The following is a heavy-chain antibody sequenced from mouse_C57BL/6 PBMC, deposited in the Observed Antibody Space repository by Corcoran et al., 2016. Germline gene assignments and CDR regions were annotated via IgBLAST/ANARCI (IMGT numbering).Heavy chain of an antibody. V-gene: IGHV14-2*01. D-gene: IGHD1-1*01. Sequence: EVHLQQSGGALVKPGASVKLSCTASGLNIKDYYIHWVKQRTEQGLEWIGRIDPEDGETKYAPKFKGKATITADTSSNTAYLQLSSLTSEDTAVYYCARPDYYGSSYTGYWGQGTTLTVSS. CDR1: GLNIKDYY. CDR3: ARPDYYGSSYTGY. J-gene: IGHJ2*01. CDR2: IDPEDGET.